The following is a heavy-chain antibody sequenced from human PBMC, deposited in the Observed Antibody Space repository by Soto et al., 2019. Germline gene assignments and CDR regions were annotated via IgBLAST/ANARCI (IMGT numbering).Heavy chain of an antibody. V-gene: IGHV4-34*01. J-gene: IGHJ4*02. CDR3: ARGSEGYYDSTGYYSRHYYFDY. D-gene: IGHD3-22*01. CDR2: SNYSGST. Sequence: QVQLQQWGAGLLKPSETLSLTCAVNGGSFSGYHWSWIRQPPGKGLEWIGESNYSGSTNYNPSLKVRVTISVDPSKKQFSLKLSSVTAADTAVYDCARGSEGYYDSTGYYSRHYYFDYWGQGTLVTVSS. CDR1: GGSFSGYH.